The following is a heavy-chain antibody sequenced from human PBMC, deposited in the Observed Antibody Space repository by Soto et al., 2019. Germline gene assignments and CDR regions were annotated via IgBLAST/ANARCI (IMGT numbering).Heavy chain of an antibody. CDR2: IYYSGST. CDR1: GGPISSGGYS. J-gene: IGHJ4*02. D-gene: IGHD6-19*01. V-gene: IGHV4-61*08. Sequence: SETLSLTCAVSGGPISSGGYSWSWIRQSPGKGLEWIGYIYYSGSTNYNPSLKSRVTISVDTSKNQFSLKLSSVTAADTAVYYFSRWHDSSGLCDYWGQGSLVTVSS. CDR3: SRWHDSSGLCDY.